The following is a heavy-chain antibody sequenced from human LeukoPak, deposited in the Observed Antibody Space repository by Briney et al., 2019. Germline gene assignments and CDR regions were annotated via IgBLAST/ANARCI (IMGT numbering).Heavy chain of an antibody. CDR1: GGSISSYY. D-gene: IGHD3-22*01. V-gene: IGHV4-39*07. CDR2: IYYSGST. J-gene: IGHJ3*02. CDR3: ARSSITMIVVVNAFDI. Sequence: SETLSLTCTVSGGSISSYYWSWIRQPPGKGLEWIGSIYYSGSTYYNPSLKSRVTISVDRSKNQFSLKLSSVTAADTAVYYCARSSITMIVVVNAFDIWGQGTMVTVSS.